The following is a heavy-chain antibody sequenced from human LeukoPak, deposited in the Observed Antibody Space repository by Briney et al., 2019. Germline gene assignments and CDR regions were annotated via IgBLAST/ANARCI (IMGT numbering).Heavy chain of an antibody. CDR1: GFTFSNYA. CDR3: AKGSFQGVTPNDY. J-gene: IGHJ4*02. D-gene: IGHD3-10*01. CDR2: ISGSGGST. V-gene: IGHV3-23*01. Sequence: GGSLRLSCAASGFTFSNYAMSWVRQAPGKGLEWVSGISGSGGSTYYADSVKGRFTISRDNSKNTLLLQMNSLRAEDTAVYYCAKGSFQGVTPNDYWGQGTLVTVSS.